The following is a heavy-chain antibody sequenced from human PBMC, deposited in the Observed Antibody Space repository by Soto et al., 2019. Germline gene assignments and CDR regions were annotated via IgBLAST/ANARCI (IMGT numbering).Heavy chain of an antibody. Sequence: EVQLVETGGGLIQPGGSLRLSCAASGFIVSSNYMSWVRQAPGKGLEWVSIIYSGGSTFYADSVEGRFTISRDNSKNTLYLQMNSLRAENTAVYYSAAAGTSYFDYRGQGTLVTVSS. CDR2: IYSGGST. V-gene: IGHV3-53*02. CDR1: GFIVSSNY. D-gene: IGHD6-13*01. J-gene: IGHJ4*02. CDR3: AAAGTSYFDY.